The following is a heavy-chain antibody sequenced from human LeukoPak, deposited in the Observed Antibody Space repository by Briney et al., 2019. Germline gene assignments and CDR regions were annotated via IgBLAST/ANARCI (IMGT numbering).Heavy chain of an antibody. J-gene: IGHJ5*02. CDR1: GGSISSGGYY. D-gene: IGHD6-13*01. Sequence: SETLSLTCTVSGGSISSGGYYWSWIRQHPGKGLEWIGYIYYSGSTYYNPSLKSRVTISVDTSKNQFSLKLSSVTAADTAVYYCARNKGAAAAGKVSSWFDPWGQGTLVTVSS. CDR3: ARNKGAAAAGKVSSWFDP. V-gene: IGHV4-31*03. CDR2: IYYSGST.